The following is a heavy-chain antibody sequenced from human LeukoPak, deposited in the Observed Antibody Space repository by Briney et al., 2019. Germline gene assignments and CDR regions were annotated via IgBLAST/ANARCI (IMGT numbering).Heavy chain of an antibody. CDR1: GGSISSYY. J-gene: IGHJ4*02. CDR2: IYYSGST. CDR3: ARGGSSGWLDY. V-gene: IGHV4-59*01. Sequence: SEALSLTCTVSGGSISSYYWSWIRQPPGKGLEWIGYIYYSGSTNYNPSLKSRVTISIDTSKNHFSLKLSSVTAADTAVYYCARGGSSGWLDYWGQGTLVTVSS. D-gene: IGHD6-19*01.